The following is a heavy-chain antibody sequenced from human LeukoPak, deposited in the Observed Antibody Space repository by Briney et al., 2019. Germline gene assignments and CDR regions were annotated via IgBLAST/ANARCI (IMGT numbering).Heavy chain of an antibody. J-gene: IGHJ4*02. Sequence: PSETLSLTCAVYGGSFSGYYWSWIRQPPGKGLEWIGEINHSGSTNYNPSLKSRVTISVDTSKNRFSLKLSSVTAADTAVYYCATGRCSSTSCPFDYWGQGTLVTVSS. V-gene: IGHV4-34*01. CDR1: GGSFSGYY. D-gene: IGHD2-2*01. CDR3: ATGRCSSTSCPFDY. CDR2: INHSGST.